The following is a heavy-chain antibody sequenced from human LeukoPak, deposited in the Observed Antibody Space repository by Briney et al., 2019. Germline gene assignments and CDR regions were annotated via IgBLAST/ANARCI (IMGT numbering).Heavy chain of an antibody. D-gene: IGHD3-22*01. J-gene: IGHJ3*02. CDR3: ARVPYSSGYYGNDAFDI. V-gene: IGHV4-4*07. CDR1: GGSISSYY. Sequence: SETLSLTCTVSGGSISSYYWSWIRQPAGKGLEWIGRIYTSGSTNYNPSFKSRVTMSVDTSKNQFSLKLSSVTAADTAVYYCARVPYSSGYYGNDAFDIWGQGTMVTVSS. CDR2: IYTSGST.